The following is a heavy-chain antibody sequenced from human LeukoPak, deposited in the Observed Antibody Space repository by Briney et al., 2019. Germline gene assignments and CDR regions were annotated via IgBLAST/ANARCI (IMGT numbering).Heavy chain of an antibody. CDR1: GFTFSSYS. CDR2: ISSSSSTI. CDR3: ARSATHSGSPFGYFDY. Sequence: GRSLRLSCAASGFTFSSYSMNWVRQAPGKGLEWISYISSSSSTIYYAESVKGRFTISRDNAKNSLYLQMNSLRAEDTAVYYCARSATHSGSPFGYFDYWGQGTLVTVSS. J-gene: IGHJ4*02. D-gene: IGHD1-26*01. V-gene: IGHV3-48*04.